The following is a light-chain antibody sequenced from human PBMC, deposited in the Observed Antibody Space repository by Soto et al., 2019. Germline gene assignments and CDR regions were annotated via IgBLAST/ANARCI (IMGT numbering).Light chain of an antibody. CDR1: HTISSSY. V-gene: IGKV3-20*01. CDR2: GIS. J-gene: IGKJ1*01. Sequence: EIVLTQSPGTLSLSPGERATLSCRASHTISSSYFAWYQQKPGQAPRLLMYGISRRAPGIPDRFCGSGSGAAFTLPITRLEPEDFAVYYCQQYVTSSPRTFGQGTKVEIK. CDR3: QQYVTSSPRT.